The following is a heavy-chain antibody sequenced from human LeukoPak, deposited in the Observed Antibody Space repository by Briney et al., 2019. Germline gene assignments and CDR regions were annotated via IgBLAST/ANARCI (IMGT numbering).Heavy chain of an antibody. CDR3: ATRGNTAMAPDAYYYYYYGMDV. CDR2: IIPIFGTA. J-gene: IGHJ6*04. V-gene: IGHV1-69*13. D-gene: IGHD5-18*01. Sequence: SVKVSCKASGGTFSSYAISWVRQAPGQGLEWMGGIIPIFGTANYAQKFQGRVTTTADESTSTAYMELSSLRSEDTAVYYCATRGNTAMAPDAYYYYYYGMDVWGKGATVTVSS. CDR1: GGTFSSYA.